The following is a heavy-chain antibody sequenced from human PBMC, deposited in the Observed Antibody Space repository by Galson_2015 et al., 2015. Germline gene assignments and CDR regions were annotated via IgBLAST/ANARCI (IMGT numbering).Heavy chain of an antibody. CDR2: IYYSGST. Sequence: ETLSLTCTVSGGSISSSSYYWGWIRQPPGKGLEWIGSIYYSGSTYYNPSLKSRVTISVDTSKNQFSLKLSSVTAADTAVYYCASSRAPHFDYWGQGTLVTVSS. CDR1: GGSISSSSYY. D-gene: IGHD3-10*01. J-gene: IGHJ4*02. V-gene: IGHV4-39*01. CDR3: ASSRAPHFDY.